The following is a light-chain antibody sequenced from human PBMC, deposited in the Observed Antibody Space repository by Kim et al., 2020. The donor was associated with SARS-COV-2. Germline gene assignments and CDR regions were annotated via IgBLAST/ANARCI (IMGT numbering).Light chain of an antibody. CDR3: GTWDSSLSAVV. CDR2: DNN. CDR1: SSNIGNNY. V-gene: IGLV1-51*01. J-gene: IGLJ2*01. Sequence: GQKVTISCSGSSSNIGNNYVSWYQQLPGTDPKLLIYDNNKRPSGIPDRFSGSKSGTSATLGITGLQTGDEADYYCGTWDSSLSAVVFGRGTQLTVL.